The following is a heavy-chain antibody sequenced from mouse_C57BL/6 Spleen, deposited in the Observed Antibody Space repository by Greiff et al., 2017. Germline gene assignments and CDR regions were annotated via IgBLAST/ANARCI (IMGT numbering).Heavy chain of an antibody. CDR3: ARLVTGGAWFAY. V-gene: IGHV14-2*01. Sequence: EVQLQQSGAELVKPGASVKLSCTASGFNIKDYYMHWVKQRTEQGLEWIGRIDPEDGETKHAPKFQGKATITADTSSNTAYLQLSSLTSEDTAVYYCARLVTGGAWFAYWGQGTLVTVSA. CDR1: GFNIKDYY. CDR2: IDPEDGET. J-gene: IGHJ3*01. D-gene: IGHD2-2*01.